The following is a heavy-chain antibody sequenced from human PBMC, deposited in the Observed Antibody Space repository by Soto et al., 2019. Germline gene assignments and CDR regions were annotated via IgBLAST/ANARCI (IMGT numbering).Heavy chain of an antibody. J-gene: IGHJ6*02. CDR2: INPNSGGT. D-gene: IGHD4-17*01. Sequence: QVQLVQSGAEVKKPGASVKVSCKASGYTFTGYYMHWVRQASGQGLEWMGWINPNSGGTNYAQKFQGWVTMTRDTSISTADMELSRLRSDDTAVYYCAISTVTTDYYYYGMDVWGQGTTVTVSS. CDR1: GYTFTGYY. CDR3: AISTVTTDYYYYGMDV. V-gene: IGHV1-2*04.